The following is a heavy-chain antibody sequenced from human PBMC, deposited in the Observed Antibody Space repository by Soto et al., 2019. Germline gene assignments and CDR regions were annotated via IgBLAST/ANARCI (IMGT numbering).Heavy chain of an antibody. CDR3: ARDGDSYGEIDY. CDR2: IYYSGST. V-gene: IGHV4-59*01. D-gene: IGHD5-18*01. Sequence: SETLSLTCTVSGGSISSYYWSWIRQPPGKGLEWIGYIYYSGSTNYNPSLKSRVTISVDTSKNQFSLKLSSVTAADTAVYCCARDGDSYGEIDYWGQGTLVTVSS. CDR1: GGSISSYY. J-gene: IGHJ4*02.